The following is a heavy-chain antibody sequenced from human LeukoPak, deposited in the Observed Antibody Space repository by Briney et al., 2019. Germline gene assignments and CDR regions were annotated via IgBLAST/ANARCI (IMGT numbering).Heavy chain of an antibody. CDR3: TRGSIAYYYMDV. Sequence: PSETLSLTCTVSGGSISSYYWSWIRQPPGKGLEWIGYIYYSGSTNYNPSLKSRVTISVDTSKNQFSLKLGSVTAADTAVYYCTRGSIAYYYMDVWGKGTTVTISS. J-gene: IGHJ6*03. D-gene: IGHD3-22*01. V-gene: IGHV4-59*01. CDR2: IYYSGST. CDR1: GGSISSYY.